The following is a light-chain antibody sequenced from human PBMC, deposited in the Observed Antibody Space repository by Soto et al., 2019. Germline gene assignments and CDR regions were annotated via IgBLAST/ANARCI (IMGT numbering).Light chain of an antibody. CDR1: QSVSRY. V-gene: IGKV3-11*01. Sequence: EIVLTQSPATLSLSPGERPTLSCRASQSVSRYLAWYQQKPGQAPRLLIYDASNRATGIPDRFSGSGSGTDFTLTISGLEPEDFATYYCQQSYSTPITFGQGTGLEI. CDR2: DAS. J-gene: IGKJ5*01. CDR3: QQSYSTPIT.